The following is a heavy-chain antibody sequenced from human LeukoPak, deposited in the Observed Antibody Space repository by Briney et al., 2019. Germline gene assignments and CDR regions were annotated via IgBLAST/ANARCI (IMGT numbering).Heavy chain of an antibody. CDR1: GDSISTSTYY. J-gene: IGHJ4*02. CDR2: IYYSGIT. Sequence: KTSETLSLTCTVSGDSISTSTYYWGWVRQPPGKGLEWIGSIYYSGITYYNPSLKSRVTISVVASKNQFSLRLSSVTAADAAVYYCARHLTVITPFDYWGQGTLVTVSS. CDR3: ARHLTVITPFDY. V-gene: IGHV4-39*01. D-gene: IGHD4-23*01.